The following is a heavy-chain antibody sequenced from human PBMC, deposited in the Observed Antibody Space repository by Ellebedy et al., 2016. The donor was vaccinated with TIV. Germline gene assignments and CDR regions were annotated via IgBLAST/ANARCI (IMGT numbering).Heavy chain of an antibody. D-gene: IGHD3-10*01. CDR1: GGSISSYY. Sequence: MPSETLSLTCTVSGGSISSYYWSWIRQPAGKGLEWIGRIYTSGSTNYNPSLQSRVTISVDTSKNQFSLKLISVTAADTAVYYCARSYYGSGRYFDYWGQGTLVTVSS. J-gene: IGHJ4*02. CDR2: IYTSGST. V-gene: IGHV4-4*07. CDR3: ARSYYGSGRYFDY.